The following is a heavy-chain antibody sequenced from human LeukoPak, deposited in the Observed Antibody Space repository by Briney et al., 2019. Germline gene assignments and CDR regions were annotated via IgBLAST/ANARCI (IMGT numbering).Heavy chain of an antibody. CDR3: ATAKYCSRTSCRERKFDY. J-gene: IGHJ4*02. CDR1: GYTLTELS. Sequence: ASVKVSCKVSGYTLTELSMHWVRQAPGKGLEWMGGFDPEDGETIYAQKFQGRVTMTEDTSTDTAYMELSSLRSEDTAVYYCATAKYCSRTSCRERKFDYWGQGTLVTVSS. CDR2: FDPEDGET. V-gene: IGHV1-24*01. D-gene: IGHD2-2*01.